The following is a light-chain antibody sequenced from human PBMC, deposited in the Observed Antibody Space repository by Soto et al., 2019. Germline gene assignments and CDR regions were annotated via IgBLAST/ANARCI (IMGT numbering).Light chain of an antibody. CDR2: AAS. Sequence: IQVTPSPCSLSSSLVDIVTITCLAIQSISSYLNWYQQKPGKAPKVLIYAASSLQSGVPSRFSGIGSGTDFTLSISSLQPEDFATYYCQQSYSGPLTFGGGTKVDIK. J-gene: IGKJ4*01. CDR1: QSISSY. CDR3: QQSYSGPLT. V-gene: IGKV1-39*01.